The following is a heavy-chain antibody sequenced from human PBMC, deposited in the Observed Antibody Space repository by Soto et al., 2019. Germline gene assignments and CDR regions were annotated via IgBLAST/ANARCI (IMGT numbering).Heavy chain of an antibody. V-gene: IGHV4-30-4*01. CDR1: GGSISTGDYF. Sequence: QVQLQESGPGLVKPSQTLSLTCTVSGGSISTGDYFWTWIRQPPGKGLEWIGHIYYSGNTYYNPSLNSRVTISIDTSKTQFSRKLSSLTAADTAVYYCARDRRDYGDYRGRFDPWGQGTLVTVSS. CDR2: IYYSGNT. CDR3: ARDRRDYGDYRGRFDP. J-gene: IGHJ5*02. D-gene: IGHD4-17*01.